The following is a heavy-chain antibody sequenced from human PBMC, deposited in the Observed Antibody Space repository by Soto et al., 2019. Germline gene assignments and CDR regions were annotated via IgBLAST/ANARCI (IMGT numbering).Heavy chain of an antibody. CDR3: AISGYSSSWYSFDYYYYGMDV. V-gene: IGHV3-21*01. Sequence: GGSLRLSCAVSGFPLEKYGMNWVRQAPGKGLEWVSSISCSSNYIYYADSVKGRFTISRDNAKNSLYLQMNSLRDEDTAVYYCAISGYSSSWYSFDYYYYGMDVWGQGTTVTVSS. CDR1: GFPLEKYG. J-gene: IGHJ6*02. D-gene: IGHD6-13*01. CDR2: ISCSSNYI.